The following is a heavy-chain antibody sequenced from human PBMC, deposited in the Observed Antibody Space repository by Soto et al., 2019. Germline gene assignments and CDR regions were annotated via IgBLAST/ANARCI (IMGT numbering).Heavy chain of an antibody. V-gene: IGHV1-2*04. CDR3: AREYCSSTSCFLFAY. D-gene: IGHD2-2*01. J-gene: IGHJ4*02. CDR2: INPNSGDT. CDR1: GYTFTGYY. Sequence: QVQLVQSGAEVKKPGASVKVSCKASGYTFTGYYMHWVRQAPGQGLEWMGWINPNSGDTNYGQKFQGWVTMTRDTSISTAYMELSRLRSDDTAVYYCAREYCSSTSCFLFAYWGQGTLVTVSS.